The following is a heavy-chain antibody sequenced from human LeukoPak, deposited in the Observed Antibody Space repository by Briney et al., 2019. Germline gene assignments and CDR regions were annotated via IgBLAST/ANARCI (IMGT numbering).Heavy chain of an antibody. J-gene: IGHJ5*02. CDR1: GFTFDDYG. Sequence: GGSLRLSCAASGFTFDDYGMSWVRQAPGKGLEWVPGINWNGGSTGYADSVKGRFTISRDNAKNSLYLQMNSLRAEDTALYYCARVVAAAGTDWFDPWGQGTLVTVSS. V-gene: IGHV3-20*04. CDR2: INWNGGST. D-gene: IGHD6-13*01. CDR3: ARVVAAAGTDWFDP.